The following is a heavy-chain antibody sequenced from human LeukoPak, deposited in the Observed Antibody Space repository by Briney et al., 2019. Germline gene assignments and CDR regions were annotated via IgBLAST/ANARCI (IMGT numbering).Heavy chain of an antibody. D-gene: IGHD7-27*01. V-gene: IGHV1-18*01. J-gene: IGHJ4*02. CDR2: ISAYNDNA. Sequence: ASVKVSCKASGYSFTNYGISWVRQAPGQGLEWMGWISAYNDNAHYAQGLEGRVTMTSETSTRTAYMELRSLRSDDTAVYYCARSTLGIEFDYWGQGTLVTVFS. CDR1: GYSFTNYG. CDR3: ARSTLGIEFDY.